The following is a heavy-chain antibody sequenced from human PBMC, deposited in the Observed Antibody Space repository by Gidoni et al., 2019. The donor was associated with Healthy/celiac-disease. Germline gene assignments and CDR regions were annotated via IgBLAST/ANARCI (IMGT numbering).Heavy chain of an antibody. D-gene: IGHD4-17*01. J-gene: IGHJ4*02. CDR1: GGSFSGYY. Sequence: QVQLQQWGAGLLKPSETLSLTCAVYGGSFSGYYWSWIRQPPGKGLEWIGEINHSGSTNYNPSLKSRVTISVDTSKNQFSLKLSSVTAADTAVYYCASVGYGDYRDYWGQGTLVTVSS. CDR3: ASVGYGDYRDY. V-gene: IGHV4-34*01. CDR2: INHSGST.